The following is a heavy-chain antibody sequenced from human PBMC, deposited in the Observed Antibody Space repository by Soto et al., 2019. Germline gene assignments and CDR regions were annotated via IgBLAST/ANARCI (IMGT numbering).Heavy chain of an antibody. J-gene: IGHJ5*02. Sequence: QVQLVQSGAEVKKPGSSVKVSCKASGGTFSSYAISWVRQAPGQGLEWMGGIIPIFGTANYAQKFQGRVTITADEPTGPADMELSSLRSEDTAVYYCANQQPVRGWFGPWGQGTLVTVSS. CDR1: GGTFSSYA. V-gene: IGHV1-69*12. CDR3: ANQQPVRGWFGP. D-gene: IGHD6-13*01. CDR2: IIPIFGTA.